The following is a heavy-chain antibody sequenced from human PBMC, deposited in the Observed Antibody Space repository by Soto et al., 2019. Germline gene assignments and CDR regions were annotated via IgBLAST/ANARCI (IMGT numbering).Heavy chain of an antibody. CDR2: MNPGNGNT. Sequence: GASVKVSCKASGYTFTSYDINWVRQATGQRLEWMGWMNPGNGNTEYSQKFQGRVTITRDTSASTAYMELSSLRSEDTAVYYCARGSGYYYWDDYWGQGTLVTVSS. CDR1: GYTFTSYD. CDR3: ARGSGYYYWDDY. J-gene: IGHJ4*02. V-gene: IGHV1-3*01. D-gene: IGHD3-22*01.